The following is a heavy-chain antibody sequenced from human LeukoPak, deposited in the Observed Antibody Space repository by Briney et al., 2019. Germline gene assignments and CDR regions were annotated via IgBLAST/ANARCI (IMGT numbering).Heavy chain of an antibody. D-gene: IGHD5-18*01. CDR2: IKQDGSEK. Sequence: GGSLRLSCAASGFTFSSYWMSWVRQAPGKGLEWVANIKQDGSEKYYVDSVKGRFTISRDNAKNSLYLQMNSLRAEDTAVYYCARGRTGSYEYYFDYWGQGTLATVSS. V-gene: IGHV3-7*01. CDR1: GFTFSSYW. CDR3: ARGRTGSYEYYFDY. J-gene: IGHJ4*02.